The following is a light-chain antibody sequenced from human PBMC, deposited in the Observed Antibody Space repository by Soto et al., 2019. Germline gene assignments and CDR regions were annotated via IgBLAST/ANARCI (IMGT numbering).Light chain of an antibody. CDR1: QKVTSDY. CDR3: QHYGSS. Sequence: EIVLTQSPDTLSLSPGERATLSCRASQKVTSDYLGWYQQRPGQAPRLLIYGASSRATGIPDRFSGSGSGTDFTLTINTLEPEDFALYYCQHYGSSFGGGTTLEIK. V-gene: IGKV3-20*01. CDR2: GAS. J-gene: IGKJ4*01.